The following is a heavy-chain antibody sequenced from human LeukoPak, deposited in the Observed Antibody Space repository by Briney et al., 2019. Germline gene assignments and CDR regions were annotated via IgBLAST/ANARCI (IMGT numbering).Heavy chain of an antibody. V-gene: IGHV4-59*08. D-gene: IGHD6-19*01. CDR3: ARLKGYSSGWYPSYYFDY. CDR2: GSP. Sequence: GSPYYTPSLNSRVTISVHTSKNQFSLKLSSVTAADTAVYYCARLKGYSSGWYPSYYFDYWGQGTLVTVSS. J-gene: IGHJ4*02.